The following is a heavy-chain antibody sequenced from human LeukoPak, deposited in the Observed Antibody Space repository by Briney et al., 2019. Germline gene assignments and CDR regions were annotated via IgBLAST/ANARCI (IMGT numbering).Heavy chain of an antibody. J-gene: IGHJ4*02. V-gene: IGHV3-7*01. D-gene: IGHD5-12*01. CDR3: ARVEASGYDYGAFDY. Sequence: GGSLRLSCAASGFTFSSYEMNWVRQAPGKGLEWVANIKQDGSEKYYVDSVKGRFTISRDNAKNSLYLQMNSLRAEDTAVYYCARVEASGYDYGAFDYWGQGTLVTVSS. CDR1: GFTFSSYE. CDR2: IKQDGSEK.